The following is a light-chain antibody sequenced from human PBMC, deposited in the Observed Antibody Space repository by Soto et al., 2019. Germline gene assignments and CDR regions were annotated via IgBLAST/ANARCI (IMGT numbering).Light chain of an antibody. CDR2: DNN. Sequence: QSVLTQPPSVSAAPGQKVTISCSGSSSNIGNNYVSWYQQLPGTAPKLLIYDNNKRPSGIPDRFSGSRSGTLATLGITGLQTGDEADYYFGSWDSSLSAGLFGGGTKLTVL. V-gene: IGLV1-51*01. J-gene: IGLJ2*01. CDR1: SSNIGNNY. CDR3: GSWDSSLSAGL.